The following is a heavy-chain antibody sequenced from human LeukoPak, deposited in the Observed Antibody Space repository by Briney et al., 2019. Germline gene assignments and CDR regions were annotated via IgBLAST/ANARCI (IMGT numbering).Heavy chain of an antibody. CDR1: GGSISSYY. CDR2: IYYSGST. CDR3: ASTTRHRWFDP. D-gene: IGHD1-1*01. V-gene: IGHV4-59*01. Sequence: ETLSLTCTVSGGSISSYYWSRIRQPPGKGLEWIGYIYYSGSTNYNPSLKSRVTISVDTSKNQFSLKLSSVTAADTAVYYCASTTRHRWFDPWGQGTLVTVSS. J-gene: IGHJ5*02.